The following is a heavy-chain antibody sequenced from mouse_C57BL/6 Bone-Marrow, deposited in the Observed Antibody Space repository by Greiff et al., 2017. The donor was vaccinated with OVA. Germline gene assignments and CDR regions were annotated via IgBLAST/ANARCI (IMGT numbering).Heavy chain of an antibody. J-gene: IGHJ1*03. CDR1: GYTFTDYN. Sequence: VQLQQSGPELVKPGASVKIPCKASGYTFTDYNMDWVKQSHGKSLEWIGDINPNNGGTIYNQKFKGKATLTVDKSSSTAYMELRSLTSEDTAVYYCARPGFTTVVARWYFDVWGTGTTVTVSS. D-gene: IGHD1-1*01. CDR3: ARPGFTTVVARWYFDV. CDR2: INPNNGGT. V-gene: IGHV1-18*01.